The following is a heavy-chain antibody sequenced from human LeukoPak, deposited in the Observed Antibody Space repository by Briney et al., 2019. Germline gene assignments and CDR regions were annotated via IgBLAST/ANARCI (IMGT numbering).Heavy chain of an antibody. Sequence: GGSLRLSCAASGFTFSSYAMSWVRQAPGKGPEWVSAISGSGGSTYYADSVKGRFTISRDNSKNTLYLQMNSLRAEDTAVYYCAKDHLVRHGFDYWGQGTLVTVSS. J-gene: IGHJ4*02. CDR2: ISGSGGST. V-gene: IGHV3-23*01. D-gene: IGHD3-10*01. CDR3: AKDHLVRHGFDY. CDR1: GFTFSSYA.